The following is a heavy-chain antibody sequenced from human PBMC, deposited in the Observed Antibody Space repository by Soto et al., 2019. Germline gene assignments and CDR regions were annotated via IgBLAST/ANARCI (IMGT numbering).Heavy chain of an antibody. Sequence: LSLTCSVSDGSVNSGNYHWIWFRQPPGKGLEWIGYIYYSGTAHYNPSLKGRVTISLDTSRNQFSLNLSSVTAADTAVYYCGRERLLVIAAHRGIDPWGQGTMVTVSS. CDR3: GRERLLVIAAHRGIDP. CDR1: DGSVNSGNYH. CDR2: IYYSGTA. J-gene: IGHJ5*02. V-gene: IGHV4-61*01. D-gene: IGHD6-6*01.